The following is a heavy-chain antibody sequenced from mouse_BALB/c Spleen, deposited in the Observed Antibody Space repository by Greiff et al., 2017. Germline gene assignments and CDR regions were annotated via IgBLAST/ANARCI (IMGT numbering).Heavy chain of an antibody. CDR2: IWAGGST. CDR3: AREGITTVYYAMDY. J-gene: IGHJ4*01. CDR1: GFSLTSYG. D-gene: IGHD1-1*01. Sequence: VKLMESGPGLVAPSQSLSITCTVSGFSLTSYGVHWVRQPPGKGLEWLGVIWAGGSTNYNSALMSRLSISKDNSKSQVFLKMNSLQTDDTAMYYCAREGITTVYYAMDYWGQGTSVTVSS. V-gene: IGHV2-9*02.